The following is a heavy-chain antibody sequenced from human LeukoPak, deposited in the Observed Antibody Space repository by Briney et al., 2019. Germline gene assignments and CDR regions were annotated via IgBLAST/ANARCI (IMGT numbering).Heavy chain of an antibody. CDR1: GFTFSSYG. Sequence: GGSLRLSCAASGFTFSSYGMHWVRQAPGKGLEWVALIWCDGSNKYYTDSVKGRLTISRDNSKNTLYLQMNGLRAEDTAIYYCAREGPRGNSQFDYWGQGTLVTVSS. CDR2: IWCDGSNK. CDR3: AREGPRGNSQFDY. D-gene: IGHD2/OR15-2a*01. V-gene: IGHV3-33*01. J-gene: IGHJ4*02.